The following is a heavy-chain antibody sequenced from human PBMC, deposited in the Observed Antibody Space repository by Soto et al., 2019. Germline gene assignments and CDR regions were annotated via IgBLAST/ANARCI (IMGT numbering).Heavy chain of an antibody. CDR3: ARAHGVDCSGGGCDNYYYYGMEV. Sequence: VGSLRLSCAASGFSVSSNYMSCVRHSPGKWLEWVSVIYSGGKTYYADSVKGRFTISRDNSKKTLYLQMNSLRAEDTAVYYCARAHGVDCSGGGCDNYYYYGMEVWGQGTTVPGSS. CDR1: GFSVSSNY. CDR2: IYSGGKT. V-gene: IGHV3-53*01. J-gene: IGHJ6*02. D-gene: IGHD2-15*01.